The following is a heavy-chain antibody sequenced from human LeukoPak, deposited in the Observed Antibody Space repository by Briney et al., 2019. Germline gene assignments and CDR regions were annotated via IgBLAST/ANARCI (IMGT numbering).Heavy chain of an antibody. CDR1: GGSISRSSYY. CDR2: IYYSGST. Sequence: PSETLSLTCTVSGGSISRSSYYWGWIRQPPGKGLEWIGSIYYSGSTYYNPSLKSRVTISVDTSKNQFSLKLSSVTAADTAVYYCARRAMVRGVIESYFDYWGQGTLVTVSS. J-gene: IGHJ4*02. V-gene: IGHV4-39*01. D-gene: IGHD3-10*01. CDR3: ARRAMVRGVIESYFDY.